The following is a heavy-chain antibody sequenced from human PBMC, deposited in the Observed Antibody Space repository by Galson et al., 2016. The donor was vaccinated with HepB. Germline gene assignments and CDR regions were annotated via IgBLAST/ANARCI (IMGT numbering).Heavy chain of an antibody. CDR2: IVPIIGTG. V-gene: IGHV1-69*06. CDR3: AREGDGAYFDY. CDR1: GDALRNLA. J-gene: IGHJ4*02. D-gene: IGHD3-16*01. Sequence: SVKVSCKASGDALRNLAINWVRQAPGQGLEWMGGIVPIIGTGNYAQKFQDRLTIVADKSTSTNYMESRSLRSEDTDVYYCAREGDGAYFDYWGQGTLVSVSS.